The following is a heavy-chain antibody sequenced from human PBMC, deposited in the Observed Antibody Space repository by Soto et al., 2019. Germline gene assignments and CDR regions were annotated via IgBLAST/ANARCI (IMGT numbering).Heavy chain of an antibody. CDR3: VRTSLVVAAATREDY. CDR1: GFTFSSYW. D-gene: IGHD2-15*01. CDR2: INSDGGST. J-gene: IGHJ4*02. V-gene: IGHV3-74*01. Sequence: EVQLVESGGGLVQPGGSLRLSCAASGFTFSSYWMHWVRQAPGKGLVWVSRINSDGGSTGYADSVKGRFTTSRQNAKNTLYLQMNSLGAEDTAVYYCVRTSLVVAAATREDYWGQGTLVTVSS.